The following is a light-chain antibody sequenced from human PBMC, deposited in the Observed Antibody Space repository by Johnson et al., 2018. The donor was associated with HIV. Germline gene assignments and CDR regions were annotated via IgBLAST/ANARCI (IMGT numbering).Light chain of an antibody. CDR2: DNN. J-gene: IGLJ1*01. V-gene: IGLV1-51*01. CDR3: GTWDSSLSAGLLYV. Sequence: SVLTQPPSVSAAPGQKVTISCSGSSSNIGNNYVSWYQQLPGTAPKLLIYDNNKRPSGIPDRFSGSKSGTSATLGITGLQTVDEADYYCGTWDSSLSAGLLYVFGPGTKVTVL. CDR1: SSNIGNNY.